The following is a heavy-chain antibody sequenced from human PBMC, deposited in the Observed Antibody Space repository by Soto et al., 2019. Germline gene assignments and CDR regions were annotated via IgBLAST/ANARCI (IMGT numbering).Heavy chain of an antibody. V-gene: IGHV1-18*04. CDR3: AKITSGTTWGESDY. D-gene: IGHD4-17*01. Sequence: QVQVMQSGAEVKKPGDSVKVSCKTSGYIFSDYGINWVRQAPGQGLEWMGWISGYSGNANLAQKFQGRVTMTTDKSTRTAYMELRRLRSYDTAVYYCAKITSGTTWGESDYWGQGTLVTVSS. CDR2: ISGYSGNA. CDR1: GYIFSDYG. J-gene: IGHJ4*02.